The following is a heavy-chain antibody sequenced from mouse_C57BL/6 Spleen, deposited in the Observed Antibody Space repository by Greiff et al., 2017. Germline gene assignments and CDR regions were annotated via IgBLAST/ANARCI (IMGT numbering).Heavy chain of an antibody. Sequence: EVQGVESGGDLVKPGGSLKLSCAASGFTFSSYGMSWVRQTPDKRLEWVATISSGGSYTYYPDSVKGRFTISRDNAKNTLYLQMSSLKSEDTAMYYCARHPSTTGRMDYWGQGTSVTVSS. CDR1: GFTFSSYG. J-gene: IGHJ4*01. V-gene: IGHV5-6*01. CDR2: ISSGGSYT. CDR3: ARHPSTTGRMDY. D-gene: IGHD2-12*01.